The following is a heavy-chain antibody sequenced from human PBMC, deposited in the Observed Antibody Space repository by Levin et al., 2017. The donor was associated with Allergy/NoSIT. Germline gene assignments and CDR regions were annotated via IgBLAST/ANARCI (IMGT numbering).Heavy chain of an antibody. CDR2: ISSSSSYI. CDR3: ARDLTVDTAMVPFDY. J-gene: IGHJ4*02. V-gene: IGHV3-21*01. CDR1: GFTFSSYS. Sequence: GGSLRLSCAASGFTFSSYSMNWVRQAPGKGLEWVSSISSSSSYIYYADSVKGRFTISRDNAKNSLYLQMNSLRAEDTAVYYCARDLTVDTAMVPFDYWGQGTLVTVSS. D-gene: IGHD5-18*01.